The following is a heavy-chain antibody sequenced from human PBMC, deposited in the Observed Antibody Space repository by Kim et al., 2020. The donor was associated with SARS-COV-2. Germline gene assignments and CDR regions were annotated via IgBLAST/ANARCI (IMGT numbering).Heavy chain of an antibody. J-gene: IGHJ4*02. CDR3: ARVGELAAMGYYFDY. D-gene: IGHD5-18*01. Sequence: QRFQGRVTITADESTSTAYMELSSLRSEDTAVYYCARVGELAAMGYYFDYWGQGTLVTVSS. V-gene: IGHV1-69*01.